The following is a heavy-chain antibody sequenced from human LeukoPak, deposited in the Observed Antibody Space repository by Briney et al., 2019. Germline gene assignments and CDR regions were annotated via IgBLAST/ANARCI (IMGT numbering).Heavy chain of an antibody. Sequence: GGSLRLSCAASGFTFSSYAMHWVRQAPGKGLEWVAVISYDGSNIYYAEFVKGRFTISRDNSKNTLYLQMNSLRAEDTAVYYCARDHQQWLPGEYCQHWGQGTLVTVSS. D-gene: IGHD6-19*01. V-gene: IGHV3-30-3*01. CDR3: ARDHQQWLPGEYCQH. J-gene: IGHJ1*01. CDR2: ISYDGSNI. CDR1: GFTFSSYA.